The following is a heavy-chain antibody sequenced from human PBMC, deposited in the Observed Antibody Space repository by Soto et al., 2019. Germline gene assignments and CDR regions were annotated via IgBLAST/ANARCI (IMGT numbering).Heavy chain of an antibody. D-gene: IGHD3-3*01. Sequence: QVQLQQWGAGLLKPSETLSLTCAVYGGSFSGYYWTWIRQPPGKGLEWIGGINHSGCTNCSPSLKSRVTISVDTSKNQFSLKLSAVTAADTALYYCARGGTGAPGYYYYGVDVWGQGTTVTVSS. CDR2: INHSGCT. CDR1: GGSFSGYY. V-gene: IGHV4-34*01. CDR3: ARGGTGAPGYYYYGVDV. J-gene: IGHJ6*02.